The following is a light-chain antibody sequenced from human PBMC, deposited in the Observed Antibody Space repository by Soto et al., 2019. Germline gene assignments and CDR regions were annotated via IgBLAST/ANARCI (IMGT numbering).Light chain of an antibody. J-gene: IGLJ1*01. V-gene: IGLV2-11*01. CDR1: SSDVGSYDY. CDR2: NVN. CDR3: CSYTASATYV. Sequence: SALIQPPSVSGSPGQSVTISCTGTSSDVGSYDYVSWCQQHPGTVPKPMIYNVNTRPSGVPDRFSGSKSGNTASMTISGLQAEDEADYLCCSYTASATYVFETGTKVTVL.